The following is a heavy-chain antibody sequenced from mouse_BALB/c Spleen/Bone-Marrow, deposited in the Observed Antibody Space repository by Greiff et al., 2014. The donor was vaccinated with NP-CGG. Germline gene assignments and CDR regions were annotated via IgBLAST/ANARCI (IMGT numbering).Heavy chain of an antibody. CDR2: IYPGDGDT. J-gene: IGHJ4*01. CDR1: GYAFSTSW. V-gene: IGHV1-82*01. Sequence: QVHVKQSGPELVKPGASVKISCKASGYAFSTSWVNWVKQRPGQGLEWIGRIYPGDGDTNYNGKFKGKATLTADKSSSTAYMQLSSLTSVDSAVYFCARSDGYRAMDYWGQGTSVTVSS. D-gene: IGHD2-3*01. CDR3: ARSDGYRAMDY.